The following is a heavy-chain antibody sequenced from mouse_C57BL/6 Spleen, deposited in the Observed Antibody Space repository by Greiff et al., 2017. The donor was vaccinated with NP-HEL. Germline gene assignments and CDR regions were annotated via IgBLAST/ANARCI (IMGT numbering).Heavy chain of an antibody. D-gene: IGHD2-4*01. J-gene: IGHJ3*01. CDR1: GYTFTSYW. CDR3: ARAGDYDGGSWFAH. V-gene: IGHV1-69*01. Sequence: VQLQQPGAELVMPGASVKLSCKASGYTFTSYWMHWVKQRPGQGLEWIGELDPSASYTNSNQTFKGKSTLTVDKSSSTAYMQRSSLTSEDSAVYYGARAGDYDGGSWFAHWGQGTLVTVSA. CDR2: LDPSASYT.